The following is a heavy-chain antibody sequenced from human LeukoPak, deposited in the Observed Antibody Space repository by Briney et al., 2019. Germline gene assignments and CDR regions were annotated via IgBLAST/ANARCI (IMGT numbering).Heavy chain of an antibody. Sequence: VASVKVSCKASGGTFSSYAISWVRQAPGQGLEWMGGIIPIFGTANYAQKFQGRVTITADESTSTAYMELSSLRSEDTAVCYCARDRCSSTSCYLYFDYWGQGTLVTVSS. V-gene: IGHV1-69*13. D-gene: IGHD2-2*01. J-gene: IGHJ4*02. CDR3: ARDRCSSTSCYLYFDY. CDR1: GGTFSSYA. CDR2: IIPIFGTA.